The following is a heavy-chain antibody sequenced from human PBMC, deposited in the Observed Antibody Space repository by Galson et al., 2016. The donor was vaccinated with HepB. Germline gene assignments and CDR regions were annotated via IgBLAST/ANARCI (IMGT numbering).Heavy chain of an antibody. Sequence: SVKVSCKASGYTFTSYYIHWVRQAPGQGLEWVGRINPNNGGTNYAQKFQGRVTMTRDTSISTTYMELSTLRSDDTAVYYCASVPEYSSGWYFDYWGQGSLVTVSP. J-gene: IGHJ4*02. V-gene: IGHV1-2*02. D-gene: IGHD6-19*01. CDR1: GYTFTSYY. CDR3: ASVPEYSSGWYFDY. CDR2: INPNNGGT.